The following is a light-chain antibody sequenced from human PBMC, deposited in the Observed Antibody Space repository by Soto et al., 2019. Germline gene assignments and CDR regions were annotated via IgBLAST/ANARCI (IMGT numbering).Light chain of an antibody. CDR1: SSDIGDFNY. Sequence: QSALTKPASVSGSPGQSITISCTGTSSDIGDFNYVSWYQQHPGKAPKLMIFEVINRPSGVSNRFSGSKSGNTASLTISGLXADDEADYYCCSYTTTDTLFVFGSGTKVTVL. CDR3: CSYTTTDTLFV. J-gene: IGLJ1*01. V-gene: IGLV2-14*01. CDR2: EVI.